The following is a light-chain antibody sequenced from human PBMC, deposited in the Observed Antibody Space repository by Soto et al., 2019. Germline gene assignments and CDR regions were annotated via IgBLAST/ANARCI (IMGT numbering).Light chain of an antibody. V-gene: IGKV1-5*01. CDR2: DAS. CDR1: QSISSW. CDR3: QQYNSYWT. J-gene: IGKJ1*01. Sequence: DIQMTQSPSTLSASVGDRVTITCLASQSISSWLAWYQQKPGKAPKLLIYDASSLERGVPSRFSGSGSGTEFALSISRLQPDDFATYYCQQYNSYWTFGQWTKVEIK.